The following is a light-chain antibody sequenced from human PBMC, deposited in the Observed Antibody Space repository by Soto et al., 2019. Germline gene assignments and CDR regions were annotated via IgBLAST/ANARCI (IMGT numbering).Light chain of an antibody. CDR2: KAS. J-gene: IGKJ1*01. CDR3: QHYNSYPEA. CDR1: QSISNW. V-gene: IGKV1-5*03. Sequence: DIQMTRSPSTLPASVEDRVTITCLASQSISNWLAWYQQKPGKAPKLRIYKASTLKSGVPSRFRGSGSGTEFTLTISSLKPDDFATYYCQHYNSYPEAFGHGTQVDIK.